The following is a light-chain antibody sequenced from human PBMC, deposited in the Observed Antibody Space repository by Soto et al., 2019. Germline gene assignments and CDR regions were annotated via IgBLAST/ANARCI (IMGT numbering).Light chain of an antibody. CDR3: QQRSDWPSIS. CDR1: QSVSNY. CDR2: DAS. V-gene: IGKV3-11*01. J-gene: IGKJ5*01. Sequence: EIVLTQSPATLSLSPGARAPLSCRASQSVSNYLAWYQHKPGQAPRLLIYDASSRATGIPARFSGSGSGTDFTLTISSLESEDSAVYYCQQRSDWPSISFGQGTRLEIK.